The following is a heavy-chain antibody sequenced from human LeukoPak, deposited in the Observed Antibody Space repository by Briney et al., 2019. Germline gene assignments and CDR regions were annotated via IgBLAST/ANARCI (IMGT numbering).Heavy chain of an antibody. J-gene: IGHJ4*02. V-gene: IGHV3-15*01. CDR2: IKSKTDGGTP. Sequence: AGGSLRLYCAASGFTFSHAWMSWVRQAPGKGLEWVGRIKSKTDGGTPDYAAPVKGRFTISRDDSKNTLYLQMNSLKTEDTAVYYCTGVSRSSWYDYWGQGTLVTVSS. CDR1: GFTFSHAW. CDR3: TGVSRSSWYDY. D-gene: IGHD6-13*01.